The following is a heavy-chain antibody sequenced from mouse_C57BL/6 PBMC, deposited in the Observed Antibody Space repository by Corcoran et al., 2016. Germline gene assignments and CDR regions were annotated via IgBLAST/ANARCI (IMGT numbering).Heavy chain of an antibody. V-gene: IGHV1-26*01. CDR1: GYTFTDYY. CDR2: INPNNGGT. CDR3: ARYALDYAMDY. Sequence: EVQLQQSGPELVKPGASVKISCKASGYTFTDYYMNWVKQSHGKSLEWIGDINPNNGGTSYNQKFKGKATLTVDKSSSTAYMELRSLTSEDSAVYYCARYALDYAMDYWGQGTSVTVSS. J-gene: IGHJ4*01.